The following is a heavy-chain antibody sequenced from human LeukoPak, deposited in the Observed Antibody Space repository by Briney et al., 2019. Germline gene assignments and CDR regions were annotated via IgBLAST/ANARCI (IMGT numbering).Heavy chain of an antibody. D-gene: IGHD5-24*01. V-gene: IGHV4-34*01. J-gene: IGHJ4*02. CDR3: ARWARRWLHSYFDY. Sequence: SETLSLTCTVSGDSMNNHYWSWIRQPPGKGLEWIGEINHSGSTNYNPSLKSRVTISVDTSKNQFSLKLSSVTAADTAVYYCARWARRWLHSYFDYWGQGTLVTVSS. CDR1: GDSMNNHY. CDR2: INHSGST.